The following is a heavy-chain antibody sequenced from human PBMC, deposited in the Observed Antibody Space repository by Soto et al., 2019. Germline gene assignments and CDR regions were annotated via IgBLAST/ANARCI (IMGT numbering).Heavy chain of an antibody. J-gene: IGHJ6*02. CDR2: ISGSGGST. CDR1: GFTFSSYA. Sequence: GGSLRLSCAASGFTFSSYAMSWVRQAPGKGLEWVSAISGSGGSTYYADSVKGRFTISRDNSKNTLYLQMNSLRAEDTAVYYCAKKFRADYYGSGSSFYYYGMDVWGQGTTVTVSS. CDR3: AKKFRADYYGSGSSFYYYGMDV. V-gene: IGHV3-23*01. D-gene: IGHD3-10*01.